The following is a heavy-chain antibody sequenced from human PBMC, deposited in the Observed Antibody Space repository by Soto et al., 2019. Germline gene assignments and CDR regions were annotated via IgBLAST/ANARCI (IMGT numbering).Heavy chain of an antibody. J-gene: IGHJ6*03. CDR1: GFTVSSNY. D-gene: IGHD2-2*01. CDR2: IYSGGST. CDR3: ARPKWGYCSSTSCPHPYYYYYMDV. V-gene: IGHV3-53*04. Sequence: EVQLVESGGGLVQPGGSLRLSCAASGFTVSSNYMSWVRQAPGKGLEWVSVIYSGGSTYYADSVKGRFTLSRHNSKNTLYLQMNSLRAEDTAVYYCARPKWGYCSSTSCPHPYYYYYMDVWGKGTTVTVSS.